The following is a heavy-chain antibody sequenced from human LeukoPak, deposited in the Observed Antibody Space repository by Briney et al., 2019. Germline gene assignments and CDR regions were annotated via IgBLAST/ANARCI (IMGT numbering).Heavy chain of an antibody. CDR1: GHTFTSYG. CDR2: ISAYNGNT. Sequence: ASVKVSCKASGHTFTSYGISWVRQAPGHGLEWMGWISAYNGNTNDAKKLQGRVTMTTDTSTSTAYMELRSLRSDDTAVYYCARSATSYDSSGYYNYFDYWGQGTLVTVSS. D-gene: IGHD3-22*01. V-gene: IGHV1-18*01. J-gene: IGHJ4*02. CDR3: ARSATSYDSSGYYNYFDY.